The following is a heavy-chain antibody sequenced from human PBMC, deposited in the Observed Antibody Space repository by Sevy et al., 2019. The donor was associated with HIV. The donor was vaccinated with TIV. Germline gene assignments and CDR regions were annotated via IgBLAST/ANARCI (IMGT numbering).Heavy chain of an antibody. J-gene: IGHJ4*02. V-gene: IGHV3-23*01. Sequence: GGSLRLSCAASGLTLRNCGMTRVRQVPWKGLEWVSTISDGGGNTYYADSVKGRFTISRDSSKNTLYLQMNSLRAGDTAVYFCAGRRGGPYYFDYWGQGTLVTVSS. CDR1: GLTLRNCG. CDR2: ISDGGGNT. CDR3: AGRRGGPYYFDY. D-gene: IGHD2-15*01.